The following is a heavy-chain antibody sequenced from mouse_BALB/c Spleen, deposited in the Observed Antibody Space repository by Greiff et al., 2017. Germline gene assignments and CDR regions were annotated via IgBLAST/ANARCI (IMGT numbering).Heavy chain of an antibody. CDR2: IRNKANGYTT. V-gene: IGHV7-3*02. D-gene: IGHD2-4*01. CDR3: ARKGITTTGYAMDY. CDR1: GFTFTDYY. Sequence: EVHLVESGGGLVQPGGSLRLSCATSGFTFTDYYMSWVRQPPGKALEWLGFIRNKANGYTTEYSASVKGRFTISRDNSQSILYLQMNTLRAEDSATYYCARKGITTTGYAMDYWGQGTSVTVSS. J-gene: IGHJ4*01.